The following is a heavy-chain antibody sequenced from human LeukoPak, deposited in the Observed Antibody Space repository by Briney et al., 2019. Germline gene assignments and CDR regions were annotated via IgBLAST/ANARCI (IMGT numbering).Heavy chain of an antibody. V-gene: IGHV4-38-2*02. Sequence: SETLSLTCTVSGYSISSGYYWGWIRQPPGKGLEWIGSIYHSGSTYYNPSLKSRVTISVDTSKNQFSLKLSSVTAADTAVYYCARDSGVGAHILGLTISHDYWGQGTLVTVSS. CDR2: IYHSGST. CDR1: GYSISSGYY. J-gene: IGHJ4*02. CDR3: ARDSGVGAHILGLTISHDY. D-gene: IGHD1-26*01.